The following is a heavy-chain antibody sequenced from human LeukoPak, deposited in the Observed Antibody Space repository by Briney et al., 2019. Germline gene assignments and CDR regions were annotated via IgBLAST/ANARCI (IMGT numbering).Heavy chain of an antibody. CDR1: GFTFDDYA. V-gene: IGHV3-9*01. CDR2: ISWNSGSI. D-gene: IGHD6-13*01. CDR3: AKDPVAGSN. J-gene: IGHJ4*02. Sequence: GRSLRLSCAVSGFTFDDYAMHWVRQAPGKGLEWVSGISWNSGSIGYADSVKGRFTISRDNAKNSLYLQMNSLRAEDTALYYCAKDPVAGSNWGQGTLVTVSS.